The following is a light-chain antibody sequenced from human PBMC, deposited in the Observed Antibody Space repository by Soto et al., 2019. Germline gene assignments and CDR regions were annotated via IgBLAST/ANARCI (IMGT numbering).Light chain of an antibody. V-gene: IGKV1-5*03. CDR2: QAS. CDR3: QQYNSYRWK. J-gene: IGKJ1*01. CDR1: QSIRSW. Sequence: DIQMTQSPSTLSASVGDRVTITCRASQSIRSWLAWYQQKPGKAPKLLIYQASSLESGAISRFSGSGSGTAFNLTTSSLQPDDFETDYYQQYNSYRWKCGTGTMVNI.